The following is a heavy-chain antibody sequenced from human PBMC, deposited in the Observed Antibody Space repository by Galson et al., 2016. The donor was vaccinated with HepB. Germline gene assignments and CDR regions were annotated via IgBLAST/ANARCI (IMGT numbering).Heavy chain of an antibody. Sequence: SLRLSCATSGFTFGDYVLSWVRQAPGKGLEWVSYISSRSGATYYADSVKGRFTISRDNAKNSLYLQMNSLRDEDTAVYYCATRLIRGQGTMVTVSS. V-gene: IGHV3-48*02. CDR3: ATRLI. CDR2: ISSRSGAT. J-gene: IGHJ3*02. CDR1: GFTFGDYV.